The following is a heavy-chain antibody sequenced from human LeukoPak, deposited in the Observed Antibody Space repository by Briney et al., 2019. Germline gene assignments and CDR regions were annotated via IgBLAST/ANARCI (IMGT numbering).Heavy chain of an antibody. Sequence: GGSLRLSCAASGFTFSSYAMTWVRQAPGKGLEWVSDINSNGGSTYYADSVKGRFTISRDNSKNTLYLQMNSLRAEDTAVYYCAKNRGAPLWGQGTLVTVSS. CDR2: INSNGGST. J-gene: IGHJ4*02. V-gene: IGHV3-23*01. D-gene: IGHD2/OR15-2a*01. CDR1: GFTFSSYA. CDR3: AKNRGAPL.